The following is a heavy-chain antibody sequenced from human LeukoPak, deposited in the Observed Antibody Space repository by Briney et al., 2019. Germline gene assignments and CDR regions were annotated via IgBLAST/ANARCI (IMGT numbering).Heavy chain of an antibody. CDR3: ARAPSPRVGATNWFDP. V-gene: IGHV4-61*02. D-gene: IGHD1-26*01. J-gene: IGHJ5*02. CDR2: IYTSGST. CDR1: GGSISSGSYY. Sequence: PSQTLSLTCTVSGGSISSGSYYWSWIRQPAGKGLEWIGRIYTSGSTNYNPSLKSRVTISVDTSKNQFSLKLSSVTAADTAVYYCARAPSPRVGATNWFDPWGQGTLVTVSS.